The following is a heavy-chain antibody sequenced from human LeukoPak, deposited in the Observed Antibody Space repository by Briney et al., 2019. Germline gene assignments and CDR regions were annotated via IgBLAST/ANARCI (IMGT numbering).Heavy chain of an antibody. Sequence: SETLSLTCTVSGGSISSYYWSWIRQPPGKGLEWIGYIYYSGSTNYNPSLKSRVTISVDTSKNQFSLRLSSVTAADTAVYYCSRGIAAAGTRTGRMDVWGQGTTVTVSS. J-gene: IGHJ6*02. D-gene: IGHD6-13*01. CDR1: GGSISSYY. CDR2: IYYSGST. CDR3: SRGIAAAGTRTGRMDV. V-gene: IGHV4-59*01.